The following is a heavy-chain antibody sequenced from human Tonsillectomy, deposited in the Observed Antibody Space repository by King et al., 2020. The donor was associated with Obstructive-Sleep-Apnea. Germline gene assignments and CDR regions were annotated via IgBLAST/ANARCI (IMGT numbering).Heavy chain of an antibody. CDR3: ARDQKGYCSGGTCSPPAY. CDR2: TSAYNNNT. V-gene: IGHV1-18*04. J-gene: IGHJ4*02. D-gene: IGHD2-15*01. CDR1: GYTFTSYG. Sequence: QLVQSGGEVKNPGASVKVSCKASGYTFTSYGVTWVRQAPGQGLEWIGWTSAYNNNTNYAQKFQGRVTMTTDPSKTTAYMELRSLRSDDTAVFYCARDQKGYCSGGTCSPPAYWGQGTLVTVSS.